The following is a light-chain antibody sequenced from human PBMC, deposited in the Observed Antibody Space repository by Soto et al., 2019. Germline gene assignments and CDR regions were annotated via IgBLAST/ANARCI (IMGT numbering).Light chain of an antibody. CDR3: GTWDSSLSPVHV. J-gene: IGLJ1*01. CDR1: SNKIGINY. Sequence: VLTHPSSVFPAPGPKVTFSFLGKSNKIGINYVSWYQQLPGTAPKLLTYENNKRPSGIPDRFSGSKSGTSATLGITGLQTGDEAVYYCGTWDSSLSPVHVFGTGTEVTV. V-gene: IGLV1-51*02. CDR2: ENN.